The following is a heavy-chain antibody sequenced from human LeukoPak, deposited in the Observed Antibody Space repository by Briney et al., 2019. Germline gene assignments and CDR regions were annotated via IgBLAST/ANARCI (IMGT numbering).Heavy chain of an antibody. D-gene: IGHD4-11*01. CDR2: ISNDGSNK. Sequence: PGGSLRLSCAASGFTFSSYGLHWVRQAPGKGLEWVAVISNDGSNKYADSVKGRFTISRDNSKNTLSLQMNSLRSEDTAVYYCVRVMSGYSNWPLFDYWGQGTLVTVSS. CDR1: GFTFSSYG. CDR3: VRVMSGYSNWPLFDY. J-gene: IGHJ4*02. V-gene: IGHV3-30*03.